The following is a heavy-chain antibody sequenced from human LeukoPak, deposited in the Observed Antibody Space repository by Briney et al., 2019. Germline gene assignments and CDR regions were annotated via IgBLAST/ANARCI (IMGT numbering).Heavy chain of an antibody. Sequence: GSLRLSCAASGFTFSSYWMSWVRQAPGKGLEWVSAISGSGGSTYYADSVKGRFTISRDNSKNTLYLQMNSLRAEDTAVYYCAKWTPYRPDCSSTSCPYYFDYWGQGTLVTVSS. D-gene: IGHD2-2*01. CDR1: GFTFSSYW. J-gene: IGHJ4*02. V-gene: IGHV3-23*01. CDR3: AKWTPYRPDCSSTSCPYYFDY. CDR2: ISGSGGST.